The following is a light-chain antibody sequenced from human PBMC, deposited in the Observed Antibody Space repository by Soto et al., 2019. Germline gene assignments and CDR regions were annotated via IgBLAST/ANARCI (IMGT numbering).Light chain of an antibody. CDR3: QQYNSYLWT. CDR1: QSISSW. Sequence: DLPMTQSPSTLSASVGDRVTITCRASQSISSWLAWYQQKPGKAPKLLIYKASSLESGVPSRFSDGGSGTEFTLTISSLQPDDFATYYCQQYNSYLWTFGQGTKVEIK. V-gene: IGKV1-5*03. J-gene: IGKJ1*01. CDR2: KAS.